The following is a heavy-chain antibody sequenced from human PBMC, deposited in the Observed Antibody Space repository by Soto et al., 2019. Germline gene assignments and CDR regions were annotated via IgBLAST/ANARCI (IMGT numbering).Heavy chain of an antibody. V-gene: IGHV1-18*01. J-gene: IGHJ4*02. CDR2: ISAYKGNT. CDR3: AVPIAVAEDY. D-gene: IGHD6-19*01. Sequence: ASVKVSCKASGYTFTSYGISWVRQAPGQGLEWMGWISAYKGNTNYAQKLQGRVTMTTDTSTSTAYMELRSLRSDDTVVYYCAVPIAVAEDYWGEVTLVTVSS. CDR1: GYTFTSYG.